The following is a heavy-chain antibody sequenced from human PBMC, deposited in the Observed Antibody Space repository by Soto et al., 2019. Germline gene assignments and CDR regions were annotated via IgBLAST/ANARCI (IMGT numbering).Heavy chain of an antibody. D-gene: IGHD6-19*01. J-gene: IGHJ2*01. CDR3: ARAPTIAVAGSWYFDL. CDR1: GGTFSSYT. V-gene: IGHV1-69*02. Sequence: QVQLVQSGAEVKKPGSSVKVSCKASGGTFSSYTISWVRQAPGQGLEWMGRIIPILGIANYAQKFQGRVTITXXKXTXXAYMELSSLRSEDTAVYYCARAPTIAVAGSWYFDLWGRGTLVTVSS. CDR2: IIPILGIA.